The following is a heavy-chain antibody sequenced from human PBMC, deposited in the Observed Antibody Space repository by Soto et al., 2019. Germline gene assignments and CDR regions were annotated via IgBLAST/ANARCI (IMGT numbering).Heavy chain of an antibody. CDR1: GFSLSNARMG. CDR3: ARLIPITTGPPYWYFDL. D-gene: IGHD3-22*01. V-gene: IGHV2-26*01. J-gene: IGHJ2*01. CDR2: IFSNDEK. Sequence: QVTLKESGPVLVKPTETLTLTCTVSGFSLSNARMGVSWIRQPPGKALEWLAHIFSNDEKSYSTSLKSRLTISKHTSKSKVFLTITNMHPLATATYYCARLIPITTGPPYWYFDLWGRGTLVTVSS.